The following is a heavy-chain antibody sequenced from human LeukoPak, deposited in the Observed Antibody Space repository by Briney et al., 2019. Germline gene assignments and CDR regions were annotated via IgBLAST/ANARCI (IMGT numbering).Heavy chain of an antibody. V-gene: IGHV3-7*04. CDR3: ARDPRPMYSSSWSDY. CDR2: IKQDGSEK. J-gene: IGHJ4*02. Sequence: GGSLRLSCAASGFTFSVAWMSWVRQAPGKGLEWVANIKQDGSEKYYVDSVKGRFTISRDNAKNSLYLQMNSLRAEDTAVYYCARDPRPMYSSSWSDYWGQGTLVTVSS. D-gene: IGHD6-13*01. CDR1: GFTFSVAW.